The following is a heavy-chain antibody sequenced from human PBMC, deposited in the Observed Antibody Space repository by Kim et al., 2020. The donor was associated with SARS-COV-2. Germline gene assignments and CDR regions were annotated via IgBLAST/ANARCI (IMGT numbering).Heavy chain of an antibody. D-gene: IGHD3-10*01. Sequence: YSPSFQGQVTISAGKSISTAYLQWSSLKASDTAMYYCARYGSGELYYFDYWGQGTLVTVSS. CDR3: ARYGSGELYYFDY. V-gene: IGHV5-51*01. J-gene: IGHJ4*02.